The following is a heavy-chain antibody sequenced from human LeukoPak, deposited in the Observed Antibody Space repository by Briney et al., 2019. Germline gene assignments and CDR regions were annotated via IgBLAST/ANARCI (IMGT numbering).Heavy chain of an antibody. V-gene: IGHV3-30*18. D-gene: IGHD2-2*01. Sequence: PGGSLRLSCAASGFTFSSYGMHWVRQAPGKGLEWVAVISYDGSNKYYADSVKGRFTISRDNSKNTLYPQMNSLRAEDTAVYYCAKEGPAAPTWRMDVWGQGTTVTVSS. CDR1: GFTFSSYG. CDR2: ISYDGSNK. CDR3: AKEGPAAPTWRMDV. J-gene: IGHJ6*02.